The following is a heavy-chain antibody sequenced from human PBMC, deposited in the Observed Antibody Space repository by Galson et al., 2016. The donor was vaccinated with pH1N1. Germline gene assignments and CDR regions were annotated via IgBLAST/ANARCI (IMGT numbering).Heavy chain of an antibody. J-gene: IGHJ4*02. CDR3: AKKIGSD. CDR1: GFGFSSYA. Sequence: SLRLSCAASGFGFSSYAMHWVRQAPGQGLEWVAFISLDSSNKYYVDSVRGRFTVSRDNSKNTLFLQMNSLRAEDTAVYYCAKKIGSDWGQGTLVTVSS. D-gene: IGHD3-22*01. V-gene: IGHV3-30*04. CDR2: ISLDSSNK.